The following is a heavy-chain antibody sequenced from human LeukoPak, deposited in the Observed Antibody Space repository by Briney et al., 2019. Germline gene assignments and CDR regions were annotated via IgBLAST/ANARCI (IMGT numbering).Heavy chain of an antibody. V-gene: IGHV3-23*01. CDR3: AKGGTDILTGYSLYYFDY. CDR2: ISGSGGST. D-gene: IGHD3-9*01. CDR1: GFTFSSYA. Sequence: GGSLRLSCAASGFTFSSYAMSWVRQAPGKGLEWVPAISGSGGSTYYADSVKGRFTISRDNSKNTLYLQMNSLRAEDTAVYYCAKGGTDILTGYSLYYFDYWGQGTLVTVSS. J-gene: IGHJ4*02.